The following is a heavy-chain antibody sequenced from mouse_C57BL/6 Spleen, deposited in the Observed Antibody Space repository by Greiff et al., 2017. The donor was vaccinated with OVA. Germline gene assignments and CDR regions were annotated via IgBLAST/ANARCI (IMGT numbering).Heavy chain of an antibody. V-gene: IGHV5-4*01. CDR2: ISDGGSYT. Sequence: EVQRVESGGGLVKPGGSLKLSCAASGFTFSSYAMSWVRQTPEKRLEWVATISDGGSYTYYPDNVKGRFTISRDNAKNNLYLQMSQLKSEDTAMYYCARDRGGLRGYAMDYWGQGTSVTVSS. J-gene: IGHJ4*01. CDR1: GFTFSSYA. D-gene: IGHD2-4*01. CDR3: ARDRGGLRGYAMDY.